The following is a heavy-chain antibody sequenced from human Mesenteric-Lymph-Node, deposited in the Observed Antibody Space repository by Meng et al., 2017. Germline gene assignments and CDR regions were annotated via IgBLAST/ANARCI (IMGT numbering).Heavy chain of an antibody. Sequence: QWQLQQWGAGRLNPSGTLSLSLAVYGGSVSGYYWSWIRQPPGKGLEWIGEINHSGSTNYNPSLKSRVTISVDTSKNQFSLKLSSVTAADTAVYYCARRYGASAYNWFDPWGQGTLVTVSS. CDR1: GGSVSGYY. V-gene: IGHV4-34*01. CDR2: INHSGST. D-gene: IGHD4-17*01. J-gene: IGHJ5*02. CDR3: ARRYGASAYNWFDP.